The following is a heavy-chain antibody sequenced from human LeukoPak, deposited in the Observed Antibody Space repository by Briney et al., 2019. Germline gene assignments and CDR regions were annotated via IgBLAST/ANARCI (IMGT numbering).Heavy chain of an antibody. J-gene: IGHJ4*02. D-gene: IGHD1-26*01. CDR3: ARDSGSGNNDY. CDR1: GYTFTSYY. Sequence: ASVKVSCKESGYTFTSYYMHWVRQAPGQGLEWMGIINPSGGSTSYAQKFQGRVTMTRDTSTSTVYMELSSLRSEDAAVYYCARDSGSGNNDYWGQGTLVTVSS. CDR2: INPSGGST. V-gene: IGHV1-46*01.